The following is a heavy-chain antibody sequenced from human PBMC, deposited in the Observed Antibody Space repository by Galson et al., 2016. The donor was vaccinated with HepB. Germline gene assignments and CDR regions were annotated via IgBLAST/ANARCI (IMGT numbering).Heavy chain of an antibody. J-gene: IGHJ3*01. CDR2: SGNRANSYTT. Sequence: SLRLSCAASGLTFSDHYLHWVRQAPGKGLEWVGRSGNRANSYTTEYAASVEGRFTISRDNSRNSLYLQMNNLKSEDTAVYYCASYYGDYSSSAFDLWGQGTMVTVSS. V-gene: IGHV3-72*01. D-gene: IGHD4-17*01. CDR1: GLTFSDHY. CDR3: ASYYGDYSSSAFDL.